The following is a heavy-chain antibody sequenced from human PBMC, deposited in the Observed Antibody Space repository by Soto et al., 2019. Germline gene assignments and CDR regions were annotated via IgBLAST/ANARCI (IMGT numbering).Heavy chain of an antibody. Sequence: SETLSLTCAVYGGSFSGYYWSWIRQPPGKGLEWIGEINHSGSTNYNPSLKSRVTISVDTSKNQFSLKLSSVTAADTAVYYCARGRGDGYNYYYYYGMDVWGQGTTVTVSS. CDR2: INHSGST. CDR1: GGSFSGYY. D-gene: IGHD5-12*01. CDR3: ARGRGDGYNYYYYYGMDV. J-gene: IGHJ6*02. V-gene: IGHV4-34*01.